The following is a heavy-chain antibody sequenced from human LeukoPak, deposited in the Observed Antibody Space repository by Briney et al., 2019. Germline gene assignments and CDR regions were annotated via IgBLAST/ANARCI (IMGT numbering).Heavy chain of an antibody. V-gene: IGHV4-39*01. CDR3: ARTSENWFDP. CDR1: GGSISSSSYY. J-gene: IGHJ5*02. D-gene: IGHD1-26*01. CDR2: IYYSGST. Sequence: SETLSLTCTVSGGSISSSSYYWGWIRQPPGKGLEWIGSIYYSGSTYYNPSLKSRVTISVDTSKNQFSLKLSSVTAADTAVYYCARTSENWFDPWGQGTLVTVSS.